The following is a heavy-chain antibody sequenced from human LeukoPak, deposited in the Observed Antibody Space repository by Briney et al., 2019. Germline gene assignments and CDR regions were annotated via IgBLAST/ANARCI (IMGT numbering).Heavy chain of an antibody. CDR2: IKSKTDGGTT. CDR3: TTGYPPYSSGWYGSLYYFDY. D-gene: IGHD6-19*01. CDR1: GFTFSNAW. Sequence: PGGSLRLSCAASGFTFSNAWMSWVRQAPGKGLEWGGRIKSKTDGGTTDYAAPVKGRFTISRDDSKNTLYLQMNSLKTEDTAVYYCTTGYPPYSSGWYGSLYYFDYWGQGTLVTVSS. J-gene: IGHJ4*02. V-gene: IGHV3-15*01.